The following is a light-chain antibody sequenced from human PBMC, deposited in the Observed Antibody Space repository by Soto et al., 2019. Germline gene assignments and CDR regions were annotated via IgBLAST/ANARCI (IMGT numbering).Light chain of an antibody. V-gene: IGKV3-20*01. Sequence: EIVLTQSPGTLSLSPGDTATLSCRASQSVSSSYLAWYQQKPGQAPRLPIYVASIRATGIPDRFSGSGSGTDYTLTINRLEPEDFAVYYCQQYGSSPRTFGQGTKVENK. CDR1: QSVSSSY. CDR2: VAS. J-gene: IGKJ1*01. CDR3: QQYGSSPRT.